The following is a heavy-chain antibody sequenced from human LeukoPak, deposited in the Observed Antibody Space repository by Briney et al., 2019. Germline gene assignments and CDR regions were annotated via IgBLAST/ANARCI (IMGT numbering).Heavy chain of an antibody. CDR2: IYDSEST. CDR3: AREGLYGAFDI. J-gene: IGHJ3*02. V-gene: IGHV4-59*11. D-gene: IGHD2-8*01. CDR1: GGSTSGHY. Sequence: PSETLSLTCTVSGGSTSGHYWSWIRQPPGKGLEWIGYIYDSESTNYNPSLKSRVTILIDTSKNQLSLKLSSVTAADTAVYYCAREGLYGAFDIWGQGTMVTVSS.